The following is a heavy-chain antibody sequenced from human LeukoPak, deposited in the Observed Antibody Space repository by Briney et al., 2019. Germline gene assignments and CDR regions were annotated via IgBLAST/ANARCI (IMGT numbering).Heavy chain of an antibody. Sequence: ASVKVSCKASGYTFTNYDINWVRQATGQGLEWMGRMNPNSGNTGYAQKFQGRVTMTRNTSISTAYMELSSLRSEDTAVYYCARAGRSMGVVSLDGYWGQGTLVTVSS. J-gene: IGHJ4*02. CDR2: MNPNSGNT. D-gene: IGHD4-23*01. V-gene: IGHV1-8*01. CDR3: ARAGRSMGVVSLDGY. CDR1: GYTFTNYD.